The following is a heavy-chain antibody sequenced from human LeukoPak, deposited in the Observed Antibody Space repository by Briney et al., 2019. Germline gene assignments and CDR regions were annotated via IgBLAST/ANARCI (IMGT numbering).Heavy chain of an antibody. J-gene: IGHJ3*01. D-gene: IGHD3-16*01. Sequence: SETLSLTCTVSGGSISGTYYWSWIRQPPGKGLEWIGYIYYTGTTDSNPSLKSRVTISLDTSKNQFSLKLSSVTAADTAVYYCARRWVYDKRAFDAWGQGTMVTVSS. CDR3: ARRWVYDKRAFDA. CDR2: IYYTGTT. V-gene: IGHV4-59*08. CDR1: GGSISGTYY.